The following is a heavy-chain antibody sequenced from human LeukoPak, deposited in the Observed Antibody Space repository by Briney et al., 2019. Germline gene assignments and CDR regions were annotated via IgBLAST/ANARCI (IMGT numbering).Heavy chain of an antibody. J-gene: IGHJ4*02. D-gene: IGHD2-2*01. Sequence: SVKVSCKASGGTFSSYASSWVRQAPGQGLEWMGGIIPIFGTANYAQKFQGRVTITTDESTSTAYMELSSLRSEDTAVYYCARDLVSGGFLDCSSTSCYLPEWGQGTLVTVSS. CDR3: ARDLVSGGFLDCSSTSCYLPE. CDR2: IIPIFGTA. V-gene: IGHV1-69*05. CDR1: GGTFSSYA.